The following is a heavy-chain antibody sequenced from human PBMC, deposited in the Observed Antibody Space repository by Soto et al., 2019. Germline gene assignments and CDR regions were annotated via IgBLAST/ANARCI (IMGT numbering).Heavy chain of an antibody. CDR2: INSDGSST. V-gene: IGHV3-74*01. Sequence: EVQLVESGGGLVQPGGSLRLSCAASGFTFSSYWMHWVRQAPGKGLVWVSRINSDGSSTSYADSVKGRFTISRDNAKNTLNLQMNGLRAEDTAVYYCVRTSLVVAAATREDYWGQGTLVTVSS. CDR3: VRTSLVVAAATREDY. D-gene: IGHD2-15*01. CDR1: GFTFSSYW. J-gene: IGHJ4*02.